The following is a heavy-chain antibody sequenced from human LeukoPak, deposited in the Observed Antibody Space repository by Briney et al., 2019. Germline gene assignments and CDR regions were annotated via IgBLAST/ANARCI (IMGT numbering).Heavy chain of an antibody. V-gene: IGHV3-30*18. J-gene: IGHJ4*02. CDR3: AKDWGGPSSDY. Sequence: PGRSLRLSCAASGFTFSSYGMHWVRQAPGKGLEWVAVISYDGSNKYYADSVKGRFTISRDNSKNTLYLQMSSLRAEDTAVYYCAKDWGGPSSDYWGQGTLVTVSS. D-gene: IGHD3-10*01. CDR1: GFTFSSYG. CDR2: ISYDGSNK.